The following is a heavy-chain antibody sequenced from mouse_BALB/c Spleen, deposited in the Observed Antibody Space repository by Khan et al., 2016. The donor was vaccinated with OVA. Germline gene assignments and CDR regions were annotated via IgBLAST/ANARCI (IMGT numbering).Heavy chain of an antibody. V-gene: IGHV9-3*02. CDR1: GYTFTNYG. CDR3: ARWRISTPIFDD. CDR2: INTNTGEP. J-gene: IGHJ2*01. Sequence: QIQLVQSGPELKKPGETVKISCKASGYTFTNYGMNWVKQAPGKGLKWMGWINTNTGEPTYGAEFKGRFAFSMETPASTAYLQLNNLKNEETATEWCARWRISTPIFDDWGQGTTLTGSS.